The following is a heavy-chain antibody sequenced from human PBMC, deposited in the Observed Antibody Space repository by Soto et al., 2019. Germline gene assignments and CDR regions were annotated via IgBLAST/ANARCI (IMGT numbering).Heavy chain of an antibody. CDR3: ARDAGQYQPLLDY. CDR2: ISSRSSYT. J-gene: IGHJ4*02. CDR1: GLSFSDYY. Sequence: PGGPLRLSCAASGLSFSDYYMIWIRQAPGKGLEMVSYISSRSSYTVYADSVKGRFTISRDNGKNSLYLQMNSLRAEDTGIYYCARDAGQYQPLLDYWGQGALVTVSS. D-gene: IGHD2-2*01. V-gene: IGHV3-11*06.